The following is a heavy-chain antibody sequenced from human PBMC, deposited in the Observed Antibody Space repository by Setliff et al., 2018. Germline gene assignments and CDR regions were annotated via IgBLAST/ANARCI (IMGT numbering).Heavy chain of an antibody. J-gene: IGHJ6*02. CDR1: GGSISSGDYY. Sequence: TLSLTCTVSGGSISSGDYYWSWIRQPPGKGLEWIGYIYYSGSTYYNPSLKSRVTISVDTSKNQFSLKLSSVTAADTAVYYCARGRAYGDGYYYYGMDVWGQGTTVTVSS. CDR2: IYYSGST. V-gene: IGHV4-30-4*08. D-gene: IGHD4-17*01. CDR3: ARGRAYGDGYYYYGMDV.